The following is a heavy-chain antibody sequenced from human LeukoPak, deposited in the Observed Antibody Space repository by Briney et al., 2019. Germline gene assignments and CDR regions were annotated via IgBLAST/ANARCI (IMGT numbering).Heavy chain of an antibody. Sequence: TGGSLRLSCAASGFTFSSYAMSWVRQAPGKGLEWVSTISGSGGSTYYADSVKGRFTISRDNSKNTLYLQMNSLRAEDTAVYDCARNGPDLRWYYGMDVWGQGTTVTVSS. CDR2: ISGSGGST. V-gene: IGHV3-23*01. D-gene: IGHD4-23*01. J-gene: IGHJ6*02. CDR1: GFTFSSYA. CDR3: ARNGPDLRWYYGMDV.